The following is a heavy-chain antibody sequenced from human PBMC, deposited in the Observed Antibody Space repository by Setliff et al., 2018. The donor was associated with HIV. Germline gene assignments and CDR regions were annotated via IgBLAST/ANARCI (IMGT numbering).Heavy chain of an antibody. CDR1: GESLTGYY. CDR3: ARGGGSRAATSSYYYIDV. V-gene: IGHV4-34*01. J-gene: IGHJ6*03. CDR2: VSESGSI. D-gene: IGHD2-15*01. Sequence: SETLSLTCGVFGESLTGYYWSWIRQPPGKGLEWIGEVSESGSINYNPSLKSRVTISVDTSKNQFSLKLSSVTAADTAVYYCARGGGSRAATSSYYYIDVWGKGTTVTVSS.